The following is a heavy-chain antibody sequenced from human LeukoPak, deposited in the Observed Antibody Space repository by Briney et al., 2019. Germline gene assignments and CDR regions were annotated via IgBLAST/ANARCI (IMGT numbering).Heavy chain of an antibody. D-gene: IGHD1-14*01. Sequence: GGSLRLSCAASGFTFSSYAMSWVRQAPGKGLEWVAVIAYDGSRAFYADSVKGRFTISRDNSKNTMSVQMDDLRAEDTAVYYCTRYNNDHFDYWGQGTLVTVSS. CDR2: IAYDGSRA. CDR1: GFTFSSYA. J-gene: IGHJ4*02. V-gene: IGHV3-33*08. CDR3: TRYNNDHFDY.